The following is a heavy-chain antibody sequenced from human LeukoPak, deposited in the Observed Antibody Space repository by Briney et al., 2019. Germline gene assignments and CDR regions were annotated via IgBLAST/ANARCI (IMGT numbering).Heavy chain of an antibody. CDR1: GFTFSSYW. CDR2: INSDGSST. CDR3: ASATWGTVTADY. J-gene: IGHJ4*02. Sequence: GGSLRLSCAVSGFTFSSYWKHWVRKAPGKGLVWVSRINSDGSSTSYADSVKGRFTISRDNAKNTLYLQMNSLRAEDTAVYYCASATWGTVTADYWGQGTLVTVSS. V-gene: IGHV3-74*01. D-gene: IGHD4-17*01.